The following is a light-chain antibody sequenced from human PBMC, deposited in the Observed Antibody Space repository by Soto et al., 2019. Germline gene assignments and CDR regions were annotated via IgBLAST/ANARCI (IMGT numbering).Light chain of an antibody. CDR3: SSFAGSPVV. CDR1: SSDVGGYNY. CDR2: EVS. V-gene: IGLV2-8*01. J-gene: IGLJ2*01. Sequence: QSALTQPASVSGSPGQSITISCTGTSSDVGGYNYVSWYQLHPGRAPKLMIYEVSKRPSGVPDRFSGSRSGNTASLTVSGLQAEDEADYYCSSFAGSPVVFGGGTQLTVL.